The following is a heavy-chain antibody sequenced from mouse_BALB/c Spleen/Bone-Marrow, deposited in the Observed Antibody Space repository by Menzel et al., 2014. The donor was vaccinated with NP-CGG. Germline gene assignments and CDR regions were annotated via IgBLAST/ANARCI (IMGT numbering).Heavy chain of an antibody. CDR3: ASRGYAMDY. Sequence: VQLQQSGAELMKPGASVKISCKATGYTFSSYWIEWIKQRPGHGLEWIGETLPGSGSSNYNEKFKGKATFTGDTSSNTAYMQLSSLTSEDSAVYYCASRGYAMDYWGQGTSVTVSS. J-gene: IGHJ4*01. V-gene: IGHV1-9*01. CDR1: GYTFSSYW. CDR2: TLPGSGSS.